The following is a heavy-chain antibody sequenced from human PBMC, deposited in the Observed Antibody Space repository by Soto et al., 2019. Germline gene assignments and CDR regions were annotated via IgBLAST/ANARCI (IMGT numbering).Heavy chain of an antibody. Sequence: QVQLVQSGAEVKKPGASVKVSCKASGYTFTNYGITWVRQAPGQGLEWMGWIGTHNGNTKYAQNLQGRVTMTTDTSTTTAYMDLRSLRFDDTAVYYCARDLDCSDTGCYAAWFDPWGQGTLVTVSS. V-gene: IGHV1-18*01. CDR1: GYTFTNYG. CDR2: IGTHNGNT. D-gene: IGHD2-2*01. J-gene: IGHJ5*02. CDR3: ARDLDCSDTGCYAAWFDP.